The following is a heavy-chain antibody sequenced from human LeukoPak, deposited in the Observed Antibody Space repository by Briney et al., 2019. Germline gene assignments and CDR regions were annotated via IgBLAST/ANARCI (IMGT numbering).Heavy chain of an antibody. Sequence: SETLSLTCAVYGGFFSGYYWSWIRQPPGKGLEWIGEINHSGSTNYNPSLKSRVTISVDTSKNQFSLKLSSVTAADTAVYYCARAGTYDFWSGYYRRWFDPWGQGTLVTVSS. D-gene: IGHD3-3*01. J-gene: IGHJ5*02. CDR3: ARAGTYDFWSGYYRRWFDP. CDR2: INHSGST. CDR1: GGFFSGYY. V-gene: IGHV4-34*01.